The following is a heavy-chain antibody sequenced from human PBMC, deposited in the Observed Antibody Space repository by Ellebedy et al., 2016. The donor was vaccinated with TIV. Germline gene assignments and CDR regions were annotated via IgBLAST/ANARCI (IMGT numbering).Heavy chain of an antibody. D-gene: IGHD2-2*01. CDR3: ARGDCSSTSCYEWYYYYYGMDV. V-gene: IGHV3-23*01. J-gene: IGHJ6*02. CDR1: GFTFSSYA. Sequence: GESLKISXAASGFTFSSYAMSWVRQAPGKGLEWVSAISGSGGSTYYADSVKGRFTISRDNSKNTLYLQMNSLRAEDTAVYYCARGDCSSTSCYEWYYYYYGMDVWGQGTTVTVSS. CDR2: ISGSGGST.